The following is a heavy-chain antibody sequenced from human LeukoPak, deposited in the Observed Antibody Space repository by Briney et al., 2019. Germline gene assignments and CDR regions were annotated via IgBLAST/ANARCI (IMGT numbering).Heavy chain of an antibody. D-gene: IGHD1-26*01. Sequence: PSETLSLTCTVSGGSISSSSSYWGWIRQPPGKGLEWIGSIYYSGSTYYNPSLKSRVTISVDTSKNQFSLKLSSVTAADTAVYYCAGPSLGSFDPWGQGTLVTVSS. V-gene: IGHV4-39*01. CDR2: IYYSGST. CDR1: GGSISSSSSY. J-gene: IGHJ5*02. CDR3: AGPSLGSFDP.